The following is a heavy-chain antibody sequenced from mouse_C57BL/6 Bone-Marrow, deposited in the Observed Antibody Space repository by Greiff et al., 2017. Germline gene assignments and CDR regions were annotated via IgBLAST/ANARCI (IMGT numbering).Heavy chain of an antibody. J-gene: IGHJ4*01. CDR3: ARRWLLEDYAMDY. CDR2: ISSGSSTI. V-gene: IGHV5-17*01. CDR1: GFTFSDYG. Sequence: DVKLVESGGGLVKPGGSLKLPCAASGFTFSDYGMHWVRQAPEKGLEWVAYISSGSSTIYYADTVKGRFTISRDNAKNTLFLQMTSLGSEETAMYYCARRWLLEDYAMDYWGQGTSVTVSS. D-gene: IGHD2-3*01.